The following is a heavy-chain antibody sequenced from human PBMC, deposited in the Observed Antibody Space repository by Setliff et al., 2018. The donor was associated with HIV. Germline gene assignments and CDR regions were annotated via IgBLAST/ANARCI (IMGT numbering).Heavy chain of an antibody. Sequence: PSETLSLTCSVSGGSISSSSYHWAWIRQPPGKGLEWIGTIHVSGSTYFNPSLSSRVTISIDTSNNQFSLRLSSVTAADTAVYYCARTGYAFDVWGLGTMVTVSS. CDR1: GGSISSSSYH. J-gene: IGHJ3*01. V-gene: IGHV4-39*07. CDR3: ARTGYAFDV. CDR2: IHVSGST.